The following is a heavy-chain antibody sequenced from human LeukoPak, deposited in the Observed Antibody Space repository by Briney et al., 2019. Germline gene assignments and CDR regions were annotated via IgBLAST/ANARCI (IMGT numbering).Heavy chain of an antibody. CDR3: ARANGAAAGLDY. J-gene: IGHJ4*02. Sequence: ASVKVSCKASGYTFTSYYMHWVRQAPGQGLEWMGWINPNSGGTNYAQKFQGRVTMTTDTSISTAYMELSRLRSDDTAVYYCARANGAAAGLDYWGQGTLVTVSS. CDR2: INPNSGGT. D-gene: IGHD6-13*01. CDR1: GYTFTSYY. V-gene: IGHV1-2*02.